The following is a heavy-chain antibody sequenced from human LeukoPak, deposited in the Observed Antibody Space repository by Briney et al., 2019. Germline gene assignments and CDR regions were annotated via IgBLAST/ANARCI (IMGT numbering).Heavy chain of an antibody. CDR3: TRLAVATPGVDP. CDR2: ISSSATTT. Sequence: PGGSRRLSCAASGFPFSSFEMYWVPHAPGKGLEWVSYISSSATTTYYADSVKGRFTISRDNAKNSLYLQMNSLRAEDTSVYYCTRLAVATPGVDPWGQGTLVTVSS. V-gene: IGHV3-48*03. D-gene: IGHD5-12*01. CDR1: GFPFSSFE. J-gene: IGHJ5*02.